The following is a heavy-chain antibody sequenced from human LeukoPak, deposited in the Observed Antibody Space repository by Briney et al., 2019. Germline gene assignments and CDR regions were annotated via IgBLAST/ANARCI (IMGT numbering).Heavy chain of an antibody. CDR2: ISGSGGST. CDR1: GFTFSSYA. Sequence: GGSLRLFCAASGFTFSSYAMSWVRQAPGKGLEWVSAISGSGGSTYYADSVKGRFAISRDNSKNTLYLQMNSLRAEDTAVYYCAKGHIVVVPAADYDYWGQGTLVTVSS. CDR3: AKGHIVVVPAADYDY. J-gene: IGHJ4*02. D-gene: IGHD2-2*01. V-gene: IGHV3-23*01.